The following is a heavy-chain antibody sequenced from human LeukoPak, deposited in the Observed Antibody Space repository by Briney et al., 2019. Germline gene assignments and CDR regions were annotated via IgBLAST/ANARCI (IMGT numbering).Heavy chain of an antibody. D-gene: IGHD3-10*01. J-gene: IGHJ6*02. V-gene: IGHV3-21*01. Sequence: GGSLRLSCAASGFTFSSYSMNWVRQAPGKGLEWVSSISSSSSYICYADSVKGRFTISRDNAKNSLYLQMNSLRAEDTAVYYCARDATMVRGVLLDPFGYGMDVWGQGTTVTVSS. CDR2: ISSSSSYI. CDR1: GFTFSSYS. CDR3: ARDATMVRGVLLDPFGYGMDV.